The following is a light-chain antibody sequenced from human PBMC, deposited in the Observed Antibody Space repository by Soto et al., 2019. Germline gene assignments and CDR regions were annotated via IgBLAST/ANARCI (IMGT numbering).Light chain of an antibody. V-gene: IGKV3-15*01. CDR3: QQYKDWRT. J-gene: IGKJ1*01. CDR2: DTY. Sequence: VMTQSPATLSVSPGARATLSCRASEYIDNKLAWYQQRPGQAPRLLIYDTYKRATGIPARFSGSGSGTGFTLTISGLQSEDFGVYYCQQYKDWRTFGQGTKV. CDR1: EYIDNK.